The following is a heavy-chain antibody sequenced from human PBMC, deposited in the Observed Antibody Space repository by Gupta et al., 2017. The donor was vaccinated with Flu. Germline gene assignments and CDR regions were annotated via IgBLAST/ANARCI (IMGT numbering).Heavy chain of an antibody. Sequence: EVHLVESGGGLVKPGVSLRLSFSASGFTFSSYSMNWVRQAPGKGLEWVSSISSSSSYIYYAESVKGRFTISRDNAKNSLYLQMNSLRAEDTAVYYCARDSGIVVVPAAMDVWGKGTTVTVSS. CDR2: ISSSSSYI. CDR3: ARDSGIVVVPAAMDV. V-gene: IGHV3-21*01. J-gene: IGHJ6*04. D-gene: IGHD2-2*01. CDR1: GFTFSSYS.